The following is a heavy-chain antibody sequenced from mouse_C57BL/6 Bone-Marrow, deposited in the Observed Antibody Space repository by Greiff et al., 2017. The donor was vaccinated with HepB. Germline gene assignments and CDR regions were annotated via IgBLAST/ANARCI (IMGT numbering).Heavy chain of an antibody. CDR2: IDPSDSYT. V-gene: IGHV1-50*01. J-gene: IGHJ2*01. D-gene: IGHD1-1*01. CDR3: ARDTTVVPHWFDY. CDR1: GYTFTSYW. Sequence: QVQLQQSGAELVKPGASVKLSCKASGYTFTSYWMQWVKQRPGQGLEWIGEIDPSDSYTNYNQKFKGKATLTVDTSSSTAYMQLSSLTSEDSAVYYCARDTTVVPHWFDYWGQGTTLTVSS.